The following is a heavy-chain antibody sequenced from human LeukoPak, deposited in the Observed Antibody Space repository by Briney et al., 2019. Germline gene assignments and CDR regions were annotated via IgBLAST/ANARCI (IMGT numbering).Heavy chain of an antibody. D-gene: IGHD6-13*01. CDR2: IRSKAHGGAT. J-gene: IGHJ4*02. CDR3: ARSIPYGTTWYGRSDY. CDR1: GFSFGDYA. Sequence: GGSLRLSCTASGFSFGDYAMSWFRQAPGRGLEWVGFIRSKAHGGATEYAASVKGRFTISGDDSKSIAYLQMNSLKTEDTAVYYCARSIPYGTTWYGRSDYWGQGTLVTVSS. V-gene: IGHV3-49*03.